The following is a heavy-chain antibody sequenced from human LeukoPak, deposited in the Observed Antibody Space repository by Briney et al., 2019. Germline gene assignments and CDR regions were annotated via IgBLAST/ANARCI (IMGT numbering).Heavy chain of an antibody. Sequence: GESLKISCKGLEAPFRTHWSAGVGRLPGKGLGWLGFIHPGDSNTGYSPSFQGQVTISADTSITPAYLRWSSLKASDTAMYYCTTYYETNGYYAFDIWGQGTMVTVSS. CDR2: IHPGDSNT. D-gene: IGHD3-22*01. CDR1: EAPFRTHW. J-gene: IGHJ3*02. CDR3: TTYYETNGYYAFDI. V-gene: IGHV5-51*02.